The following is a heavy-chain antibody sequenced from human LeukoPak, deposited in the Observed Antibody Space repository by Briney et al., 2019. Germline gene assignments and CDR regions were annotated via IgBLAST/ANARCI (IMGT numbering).Heavy chain of an antibody. V-gene: IGHV4-59*01. CDR3: ARVYYSRSYDYWYFDL. J-gene: IGHJ2*01. Sequence: SETLSLTCTVSGGSISSYYWSWIRQPPGKGLEWIGYIYYSGDTNYNLSLKSRVTISVDTSKNQFSLKLSSVTAADAAVYYCARVYYSRSYDYWYFDLWGRGTLVTVSS. CDR2: IYYSGDT. CDR1: GGSISSYY. D-gene: IGHD6-13*01.